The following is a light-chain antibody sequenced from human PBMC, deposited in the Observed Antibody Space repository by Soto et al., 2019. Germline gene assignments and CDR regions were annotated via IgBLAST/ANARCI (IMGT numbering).Light chain of an antibody. CDR1: RRVVTT. Sequence: EIVMTQSPATLSVSPGERATLFCRAGRRVVTTLAWYRKKPGHPPRLLIYGASTRATGIPARFSGSGSGTEFTLTISSLQSEDFAIYYCHQHNKWPPKTFGQGTKVEIK. CDR3: HQHNKWPPKT. J-gene: IGKJ1*01. CDR2: GAS. V-gene: IGKV3-15*01.